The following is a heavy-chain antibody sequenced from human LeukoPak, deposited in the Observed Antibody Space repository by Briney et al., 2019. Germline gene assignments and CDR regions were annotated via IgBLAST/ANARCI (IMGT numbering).Heavy chain of an antibody. D-gene: IGHD6-13*01. CDR1: GFTYSSYA. CDR2: ISHSGGRT. CDR3: VRVTAQLAFDY. V-gene: IGHV3-23*01. J-gene: IGHJ4*02. Sequence: SGGSLRLSCAVSGFTYSSYAMNWVRQAPGKGLEWVSAISHSGGRTYFADSVKGRFTISRDNAKNTLYLQMNSLRAEDTAVYYCVRVTAQLAFDYWGQGTLVTVSS.